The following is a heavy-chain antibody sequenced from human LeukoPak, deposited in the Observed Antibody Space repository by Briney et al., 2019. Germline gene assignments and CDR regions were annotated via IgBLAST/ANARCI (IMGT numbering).Heavy chain of an antibody. Sequence: PGGSLRLSCAASVFTFSDDYMSCIRQAPGEGLEWVSYISSSSSYTNYAGSVKGRFTISRDNAKNPLYLEMKRLRAEEQAVYYCGRGRRTRGYRFDYWGQGTLVSVSS. CDR2: ISSSSSYT. D-gene: IGHD5-18*01. J-gene: IGHJ4*02. CDR3: GRGRRTRGYRFDY. CDR1: VFTFSDDY. V-gene: IGHV3-11*06.